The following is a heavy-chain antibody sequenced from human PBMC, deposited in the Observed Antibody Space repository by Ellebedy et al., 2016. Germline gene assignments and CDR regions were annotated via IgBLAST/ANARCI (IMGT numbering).Heavy chain of an antibody. CDR2: ISPYNGHT. V-gene: IGHV1-18*01. CDR3: ARFPYYDSSGYILDY. J-gene: IGHJ4*02. CDR1: GYTFTSYG. Sequence: ASVKVSCKASGYTFTSYGISWVRQAPGQGLEWMGWISPYNGHTNYAQILQGRVTMTTDTYTTTAYMEVRSLRSDDTAVYYCARFPYYDSSGYILDYWGQGTLVTVSS. D-gene: IGHD3-22*01.